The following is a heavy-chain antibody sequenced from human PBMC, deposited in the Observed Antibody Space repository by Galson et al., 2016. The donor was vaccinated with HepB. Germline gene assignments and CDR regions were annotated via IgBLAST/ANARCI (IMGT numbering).Heavy chain of an antibody. CDR2: INHSGGST. J-gene: IGHJ6*02. CDR1: GYTFTSYY. CDR3: ARVYGGGDCYSYGMDV. V-gene: IGHV1-46*01. Sequence: SVKVSCKASGYTFTSYYMHWVRQAPGQGLEWMGIINHSGGSTSYAQKFKGRVTMTRETSTSTVYMELSSLRSEDTAVYYCARVYGGGDCYSYGMDVWGQGTTVTVSS. D-gene: IGHD2-21*01.